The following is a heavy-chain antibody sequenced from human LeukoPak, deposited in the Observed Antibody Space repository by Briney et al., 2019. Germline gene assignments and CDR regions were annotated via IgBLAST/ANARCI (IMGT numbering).Heavy chain of an antibody. CDR2: IKQDGSEK. CDR3: ARGHTSNWAHVFDI. D-gene: IGHD6-13*01. Sequence: PGGSLRLSCAVSGFTFSSYWMSWVRQAPGKGLEWVANIKQDGSEKYYVDSVKGRFTISRDNAKNSLYLQMNSLRGEDTAVYFCARGHTSNWAHVFDIWGQGTMVTVSS. CDR1: GFTFSSYW. V-gene: IGHV3-7*04. J-gene: IGHJ3*02.